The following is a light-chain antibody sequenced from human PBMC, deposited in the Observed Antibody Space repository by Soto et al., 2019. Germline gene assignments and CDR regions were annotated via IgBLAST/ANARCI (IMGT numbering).Light chain of an antibody. J-gene: IGLJ3*02. CDR3: QSWDSSLSGVV. CDR2: GNT. V-gene: IGLV1-40*01. CDR1: SSNIGTGYD. Sequence: QSVLTQPPSVSGAPGQRVTISCTGSSSNIGTGYDVHWYQQLPGTAPKLLIYGNTNRPSGVPDRFSGSKSGTSASLAITGLHAEHEADYYCQSWDSSLSGVVFGGGTKLTVL.